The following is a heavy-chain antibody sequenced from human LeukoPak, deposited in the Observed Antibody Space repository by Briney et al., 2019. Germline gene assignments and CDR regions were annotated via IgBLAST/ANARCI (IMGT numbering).Heavy chain of an antibody. CDR2: ISYDGSNK. V-gene: IGHV3-30*03. CDR3: ATTSPQGEDY. CDR1: GFTFSSYG. D-gene: IGHD3-16*01. J-gene: IGHJ4*02. Sequence: GGSLRLSCAASGFTFSSYGMHWVRQAPGKGLEWVAVISYDGSNKYYADSVKGRFTISRDNSKNTLYLQMNSLRAEDTAVYYCATTSPQGEDYWGQGTLVTVSS.